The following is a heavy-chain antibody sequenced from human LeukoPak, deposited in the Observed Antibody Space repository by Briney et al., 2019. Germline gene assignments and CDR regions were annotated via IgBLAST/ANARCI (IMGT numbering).Heavy chain of an antibody. CDR3: AREELGLDY. V-gene: IGHV3-30-3*01. D-gene: IGHD1-26*01. CDR1: GFTFSSYA. Sequence: GGSLRLSCAASGFTFSSYAMSWVRQAPGKGLEWVAVISYDGSNKYYADTVKGRFTISRDNSKNTLYLQMNSLRAEDTAVYYCAREELGLDYWGQGTLVTVSS. CDR2: ISYDGSNK. J-gene: IGHJ4*02.